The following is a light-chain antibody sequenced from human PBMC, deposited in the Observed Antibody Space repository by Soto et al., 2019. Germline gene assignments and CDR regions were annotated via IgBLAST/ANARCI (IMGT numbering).Light chain of an antibody. CDR1: QSISSW. CDR2: DAS. J-gene: IGKJ1*01. Sequence: IQMTQSPSALAASVGDGIPITCRASQSISSWLAWYQQKPGKAPKLLIYDASSLESGVPSRFSGSGSGTEFTLTITSLQPDDFATYYCQQYNSYPWTFGHGTK. V-gene: IGKV1-5*01. CDR3: QQYNSYPWT.